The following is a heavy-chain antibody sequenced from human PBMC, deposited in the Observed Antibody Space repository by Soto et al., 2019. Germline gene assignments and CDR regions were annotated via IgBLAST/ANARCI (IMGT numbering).Heavy chain of an antibody. CDR3: ARERSSGIYYGKYYYYGMDV. D-gene: IGHD1-26*01. J-gene: IGHJ6*02. CDR1: GGSISSGDYY. V-gene: IGHV4-30-4*01. Sequence: QVQLQESGPGLVKPSQTLSLTCTVSGGSISSGDYYWSWIRPPPGKGLEWIGYIYYSGSTYYNPSLKSRVTLSVDTSNNQFSLKLSAVTAADTAVYYCARERSSGIYYGKYYYYGMDVWGQGTTVTVSS. CDR2: IYYSGST.